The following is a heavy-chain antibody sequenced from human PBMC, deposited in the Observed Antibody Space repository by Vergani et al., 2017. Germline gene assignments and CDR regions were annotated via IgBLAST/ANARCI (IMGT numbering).Heavy chain of an antibody. CDR2: ISSSSSYR. Sequence: EVQQVESGGGLVKPGGSLRLSCVASGFTFGSYSMNWVRQAPGKGLEWVSFISSSSSYRYYADSVKGRFTISRDNGEYSLLLQMNSLRPEDTAVYYCASGVPGYQLATQYFQHWGQGTLVTVSS. D-gene: IGHD2-2*01. CDR3: ASGVPGYQLATQYFQH. CDR1: GFTFGSYS. J-gene: IGHJ1*01. V-gene: IGHV3-21*01.